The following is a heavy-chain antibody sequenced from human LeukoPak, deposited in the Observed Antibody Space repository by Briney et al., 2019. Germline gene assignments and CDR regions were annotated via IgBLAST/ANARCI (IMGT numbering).Heavy chain of an antibody. J-gene: IGHJ4*02. CDR1: GFAFSSYA. V-gene: IGHV3-23*01. CDR2: ISGSGGST. Sequence: GGSLRLSCAASGFAFSSYAMSWVRQAPGKGLEWVSAISGSGGSTYYADSVKGRFTISRDNSKNTLYLQMNSLRAEDTAVYYCAKGRWELLTGYFDYWGQGTLVTVSS. CDR3: AKGRWELLTGYFDY. D-gene: IGHD1-26*01.